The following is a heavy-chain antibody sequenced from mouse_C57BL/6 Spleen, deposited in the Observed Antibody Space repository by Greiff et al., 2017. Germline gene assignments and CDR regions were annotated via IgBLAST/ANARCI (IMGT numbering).Heavy chain of an antibody. CDR1: GYTFTDYY. CDR2: INPNNGGT. CDR3: ARSDYYAMDY. V-gene: IGHV1-26*01. Sequence: VQLQQSGPELVKPGASVKISCKASGYTFTDYYMNWVKQSHGKGLEWIGDINPNNGGTSYNQKFKGKATLTVDKSSSTAYMQRRRLTSEDSAVYYCARSDYYAMDYWGQGTSVTVSS. J-gene: IGHJ4*01.